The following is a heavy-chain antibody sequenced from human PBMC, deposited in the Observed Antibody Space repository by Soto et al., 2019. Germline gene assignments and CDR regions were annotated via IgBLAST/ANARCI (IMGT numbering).Heavy chain of an antibody. CDR3: ARFFGIYTPPYFAMDV. V-gene: IGHV4-34*01. Sequence: SETLSLTCAVYGGSFSGYYWSWIRQPPGKGLEWIGEINHSGSTNYNPSLKSRVTISVDTSKNQFSLKLSSVTAADTAVYYCARFFGIYTPPYFAMDVWGQGTTVTVSS. CDR2: INHSGST. J-gene: IGHJ6*02. CDR1: GGSFSGYY. D-gene: IGHD1-26*01.